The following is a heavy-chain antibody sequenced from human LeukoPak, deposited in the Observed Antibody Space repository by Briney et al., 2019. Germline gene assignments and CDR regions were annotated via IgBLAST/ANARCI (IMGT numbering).Heavy chain of an antibody. CDR2: IYYIGST. D-gene: IGHD6-13*01. J-gene: IGHJ5*02. CDR1: GGSISTSSYY. CDR3: ARPVETEYSSSNWFDP. V-gene: IGHV4-39*01. Sequence: KPSETLSLTCSVSGGSISTSSYYWSWIRQPPGKGLEWIVSIYYIGSTYYNPSLTGRVTISADTSKNQFSLKLSSVTAADTAVYYCARPVETEYSSSNWFDPWGQGILVTASS.